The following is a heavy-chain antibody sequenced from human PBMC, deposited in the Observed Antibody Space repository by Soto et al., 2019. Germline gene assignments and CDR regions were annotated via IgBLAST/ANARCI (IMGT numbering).Heavy chain of an antibody. Sequence: EVQLVESGGGLVQPGGSLRLSCVASGFTFSSYSMVWVRQAPGKGLEWIAYIFVTSTTIYYADSVKGRFTVSRDNTQNSLFLLMNSLRAEDTAIYYCARDKDWDFDYWGQGTQFIVSS. V-gene: IGHV3-48*04. D-gene: IGHD3-9*01. CDR1: GFTFSSYS. CDR3: ARDKDWDFDY. J-gene: IGHJ4*02. CDR2: IFVTSTTI.